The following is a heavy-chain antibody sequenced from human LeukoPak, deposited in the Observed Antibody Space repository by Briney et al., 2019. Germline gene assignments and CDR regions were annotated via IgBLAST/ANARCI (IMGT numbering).Heavy chain of an antibody. CDR2: ISGSGGST. CDR3: ASDSYSPEYFQH. Sequence: PGGSLRLSCAASGFTFMSYAMTWVRQAPGKGLEWVSSISGSGGSTDYADSVKGRFTISRDNSKNTLYLQMNSLRAEDTAVYYCASDSYSPEYFQHWGQGTLVTVSS. D-gene: IGHD2-21*02. J-gene: IGHJ1*01. CDR1: GFTFMSYA. V-gene: IGHV3-23*01.